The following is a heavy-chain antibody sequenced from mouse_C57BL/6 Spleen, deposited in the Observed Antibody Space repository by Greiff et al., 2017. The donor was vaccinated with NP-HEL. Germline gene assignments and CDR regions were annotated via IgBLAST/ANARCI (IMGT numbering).Heavy chain of an antibody. CDR1: GYTFTSYW. Sequence: VQLQQSGAELVKPGASVKMSCKASGYTFTSYWITWVKQRPGQGLEWIGDIYPGSGSTNDNEKFKSKATLTVDTSSSTAYMQLSSLTSDDSAVYYCARYYYGSKYFDVWGTGTTVTVAS. D-gene: IGHD1-1*01. J-gene: IGHJ1*03. CDR2: IYPGSGST. V-gene: IGHV1-55*01. CDR3: ARYYYGSKYFDV.